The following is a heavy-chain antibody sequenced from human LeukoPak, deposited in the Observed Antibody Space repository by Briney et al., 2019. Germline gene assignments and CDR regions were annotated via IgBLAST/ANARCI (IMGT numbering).Heavy chain of an antibody. V-gene: IGHV7-4-1*02. CDR1: GYTFTSYA. D-gene: IGHD3-10*01. CDR3: ARQVRSGKHYYYYYMDV. CDR2: INTNTGNP. J-gene: IGHJ6*03. Sequence: ASVKVSCKASGYTFTSYAMNWVRQAPGQGLEWMGWINTNTGNPTYAQGFTGRFVFSLDTSVSTAYLQISSLKAEDTAVYYCARQVRSGKHYYYYYMDVWGKGTTVTVSS.